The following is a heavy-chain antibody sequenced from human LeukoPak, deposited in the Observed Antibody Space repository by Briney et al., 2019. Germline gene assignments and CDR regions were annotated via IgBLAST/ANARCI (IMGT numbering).Heavy chain of an antibody. D-gene: IGHD3-22*01. J-gene: IGHJ4*02. Sequence: GGSLRLSCAASGFTFDDYAMSWVRQAPGKGLEWVSGIKWNGGSTGYADSVKGRFTISRDNAKNSLYLQMNSLRSEDTALYYCARVSDSSGYYPIDYWGQGTLVTVSS. CDR3: ARVSDSSGYYPIDY. V-gene: IGHV3-20*04. CDR2: IKWNGGST. CDR1: GFTFDDYA.